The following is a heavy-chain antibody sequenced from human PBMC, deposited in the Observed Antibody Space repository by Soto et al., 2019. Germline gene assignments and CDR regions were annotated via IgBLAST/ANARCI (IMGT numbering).Heavy chain of an antibody. J-gene: IGHJ6*02. CDR2: IGDRGTTT. V-gene: IGHV3-23*01. Sequence: EVQLLQSGGGLVQPGGSLRLSCVGSGFTFSRYAMIWVRQTPGKGLEWVSGIGDRGTTTYYADSVKGRFTISRDNSGNTLFLQMNSLRAEATAVYYCATDRLGDYYYYGMDVWGQGTTVTVS. D-gene: IGHD4-17*01. CDR1: GFTFSRYA. CDR3: ATDRLGDYYYYGMDV.